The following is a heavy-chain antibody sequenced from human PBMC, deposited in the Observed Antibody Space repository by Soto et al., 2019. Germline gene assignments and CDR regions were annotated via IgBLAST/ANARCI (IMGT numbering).Heavy chain of an antibody. CDR3: ARGIYQGDYYDNSGPFSDAFDI. J-gene: IGHJ3*02. CDR1: GFTFDDDG. Sequence: GSLRLSCAASGFTFDDDGMSWVRQAPGKGLEWVSGINWNGGSTGYADSVKGRFTISRDNAKNSLYLQMNSLRAEDTALYYCARGIYQGDYYDNSGPFSDAFDIWGQGTMVTVSS. CDR2: INWNGGST. D-gene: IGHD3-22*01. V-gene: IGHV3-20*04.